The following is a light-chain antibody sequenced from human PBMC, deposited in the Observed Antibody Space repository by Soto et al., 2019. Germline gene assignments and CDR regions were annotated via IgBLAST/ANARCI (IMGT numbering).Light chain of an antibody. Sequence: QSALTQPASVSGSPGQSITISCIGTSSDVGSYDLVSWYQQYPGKAPKLMIYEGNKRPSGVSYRFSGSKSGNTASLTIFGLQAEDEADYYCCAYTNSATLVFGGGTKVTVL. V-gene: IGLV2-23*01. CDR1: SSDVGSYDL. J-gene: IGLJ3*02. CDR2: EGN. CDR3: CAYTNSATLV.